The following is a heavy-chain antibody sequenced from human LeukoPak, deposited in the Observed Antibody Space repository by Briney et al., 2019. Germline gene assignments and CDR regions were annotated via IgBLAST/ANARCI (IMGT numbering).Heavy chain of an antibody. V-gene: IGHV4-61*02. D-gene: IGHD4-11*01. CDR1: GGSISSGSYC. J-gene: IGHJ4*02. Sequence: SQTLSLTCTVSGGSISSGSYCWSWIRQPAGKGLEWIGRICTSGSTNYNPSLKSRVTISVDTSKNQFSLKLSSVTAADTAVYYCASELAYSNYVEYWGQGTLVTVSS. CDR3: ASELAYSNYVEY. CDR2: ICTSGST.